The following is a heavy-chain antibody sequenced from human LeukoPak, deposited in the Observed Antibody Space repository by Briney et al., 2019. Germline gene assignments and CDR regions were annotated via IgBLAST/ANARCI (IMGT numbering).Heavy chain of an antibody. CDR2: IIPILGIA. J-gene: IGHJ4*02. CDR1: GGTFSSYA. CDR3: ARDLAVAGTSSGGSVY. V-gene: IGHV1-69*04. Sequence: ASVKVSCKASGGTFSSYAISWVRQAPGQGLEWMGRIIPILGIANYAQKFQGRVTITADKSTSTAYMELSSLRSEDTAVYYCARDLAVAGTSSGGSVYWGQGTLVTVSS. D-gene: IGHD6-19*01.